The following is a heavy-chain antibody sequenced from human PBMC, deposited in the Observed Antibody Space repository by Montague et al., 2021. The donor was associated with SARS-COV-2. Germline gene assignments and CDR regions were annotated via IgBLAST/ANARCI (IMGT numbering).Heavy chain of an antibody. CDR2: IKPDESEK. CDR3: AKNGGAHGLDV. CDR1: GFTFSNIW. J-gene: IGHJ6*02. D-gene: IGHD4-23*01. V-gene: IGHV3-7*01. Sequence: SLRLSCAASGFTFSNIWMSWVRQAPGRGLEWVANIKPDESEKNYVDSVKGRFSISRDNAKKSLYLKMDNLRAEDTAIYYCAKNGGAHGLDVWGQGTSVSVSS.